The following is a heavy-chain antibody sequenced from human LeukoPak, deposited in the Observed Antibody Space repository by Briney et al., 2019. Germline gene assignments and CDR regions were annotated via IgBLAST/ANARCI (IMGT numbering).Heavy chain of an antibody. CDR1: GFTFSSYG. CDR2: ISYDGTNK. CDR3: AKQQWLVQGGALDI. Sequence: PGRSLRLSCAASGFTFSSYGMHWVRQAPGKGLEWVAVISYDGTNKYYADSVKGRFTISRDNSKNTLYLQMNSLRAEDTAVYYCAKQQWLVQGGALDIWGQGTMVIVSS. J-gene: IGHJ3*02. D-gene: IGHD6-19*01. V-gene: IGHV3-30*18.